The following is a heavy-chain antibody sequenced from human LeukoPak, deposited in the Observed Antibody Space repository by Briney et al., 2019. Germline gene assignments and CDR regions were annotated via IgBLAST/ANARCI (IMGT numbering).Heavy chain of an antibody. Sequence: SETLSLTCTVSGGSMSAYYWTWVRQPPGRGLEWIGYLYYGRTNYNPSLKRRVTISGGSSKNQFSLKLSSVTAADTAVYYCARPDQRGYSYDYSAFDIWGQGTMVTVSS. J-gene: IGHJ3*02. V-gene: IGHV4-59*12. CDR3: ARPDQRGYSYDYSAFDI. CDR2: LYYGRT. D-gene: IGHD5-18*01. CDR1: GGSMSAYY.